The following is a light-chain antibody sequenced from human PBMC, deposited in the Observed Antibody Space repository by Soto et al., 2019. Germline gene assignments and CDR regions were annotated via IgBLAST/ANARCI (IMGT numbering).Light chain of an antibody. CDR2: AAS. Sequence: DIQMTQSPSTVSASVGDGVTITCRASQSISTWLAWYQQKPGKAPKLLIYAASTLESGVPSGFSGSASGKESTLTTSTPPPDNFATNYHQKKNSYPPTLGQGTNLETK. J-gene: IGKJ2*01. CDR3: QKKNSYPPT. CDR1: QSISTW. V-gene: IGKV1-5*01.